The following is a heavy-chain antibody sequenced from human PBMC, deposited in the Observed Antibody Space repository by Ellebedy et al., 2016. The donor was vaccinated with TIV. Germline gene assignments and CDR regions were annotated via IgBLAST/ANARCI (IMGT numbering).Heavy chain of an antibody. D-gene: IGHD3-10*01. CDR1: GGSIRSTHW. CDR3: ARKVGGSGSMGWFDP. CDR2: IYHTGGT. J-gene: IGHJ5*02. Sequence: MPSETLSLTCGVSGGSIRSTHWWSWVRPPPGQGLEWNGEIYHTGGTNYNPSLKSRVTISVDKSKNQYSLKLNSVTAADSAVYYCARKVGGSGSMGWFDPWGQGTLVTVSS. V-gene: IGHV4-4*02.